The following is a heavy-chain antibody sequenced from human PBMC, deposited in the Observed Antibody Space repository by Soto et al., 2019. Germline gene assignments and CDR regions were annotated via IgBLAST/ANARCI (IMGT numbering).Heavy chain of an antibody. Sequence: GSLRLSCAASGFTFSTYWMSWVRQAPGKGLEWVANIKEDGSEKYYVDSVEGRFTISRDNAKNSLYLQMTSLRAEDTALYYCARGWGYFDSSGFPYLYAMDVWGQGTTVTVSS. CDR2: IKEDGSEK. CDR3: ARGWGYFDSSGFPYLYAMDV. J-gene: IGHJ6*02. V-gene: IGHV3-7*01. CDR1: GFTFSTYW. D-gene: IGHD3-22*01.